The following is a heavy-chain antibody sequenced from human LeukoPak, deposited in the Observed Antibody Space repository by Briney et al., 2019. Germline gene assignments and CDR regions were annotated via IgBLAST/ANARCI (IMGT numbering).Heavy chain of an antibody. CDR1: GYSFTSYW. Sequence: GEPLKISSKGSGYSFTSYWIGWVPQIPGKGLEGMGKIYTGESDTRNSPSFQGPVTISADQSISTASLQWSSLKASDTAMYYCARRSAYSTNDVWFDPLGQGTLVTVSS. CDR3: ARRSAYSTNDVWFDP. J-gene: IGHJ5*02. CDR2: IYTGESDT. D-gene: IGHD6-13*01. V-gene: IGHV5-51*01.